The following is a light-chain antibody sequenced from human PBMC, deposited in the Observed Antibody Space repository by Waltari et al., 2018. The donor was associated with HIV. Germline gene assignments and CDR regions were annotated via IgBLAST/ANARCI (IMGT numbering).Light chain of an antibody. V-gene: IGKV1-12*01. J-gene: IGKJ2*01. CDR2: EAS. Sequence: IQVTQSPSYVSESVGGGVSISCRASQNIGRSLAWNQLKPGKAPKLLVYEASRLNDGVPARFHATGSRSNFTLDINNLQSEDFAIYVCQQASSFPHTFG. CDR3: QQASSFPHT. CDR1: QNIGRS.